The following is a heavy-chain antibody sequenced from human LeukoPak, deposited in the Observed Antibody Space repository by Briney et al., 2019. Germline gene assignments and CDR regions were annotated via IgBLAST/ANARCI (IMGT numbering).Heavy chain of an antibody. CDR2: IYSGGST. CDR3: ARGHDYDSSVAY. J-gene: IGHJ4*02. CDR1: GFTVSSNY. V-gene: IGHV3-66*01. D-gene: IGHD3-22*01. Sequence: GGSLRLSCAASGFTVSSNYMSWVRQAPGKGLDWVSVIYSGGSTYYADSVKGRFTISRDNSKNTLYLQMNGLRAEDTAVYYCARGHDYDSSVAYWGQGTLVTVSS.